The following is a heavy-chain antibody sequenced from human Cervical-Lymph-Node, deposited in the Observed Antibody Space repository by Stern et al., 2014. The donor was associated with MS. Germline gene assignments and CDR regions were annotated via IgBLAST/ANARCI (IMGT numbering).Heavy chain of an antibody. D-gene: IGHD5-18*01. CDR2: IYPVDSDP. J-gene: IGHJ6*02. V-gene: IGHV5-51*03. Sequence: EVQLVQSGAEVKKPGESLKISCKGSGYSFATYWIGWVRQMPGKGLEWMGVIYPVDSDPRYSPSFQGQVTISTDKSISTAYLHWSSLKASDTAMYYCARPGDDTAKYGLDVWGQGTTVTVSS. CDR3: ARPGDDTAKYGLDV. CDR1: GYSFATYW.